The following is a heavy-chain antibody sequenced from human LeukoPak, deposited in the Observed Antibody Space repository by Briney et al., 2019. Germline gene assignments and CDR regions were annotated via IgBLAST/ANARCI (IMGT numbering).Heavy chain of an antibody. CDR3: ARASRRSGRFFDY. CDR2: INHSGST. J-gene: IGHJ4*02. V-gene: IGHV4-34*01. Sequence: SETLSLTCAVYGGSFSGYYWSWIRQPPGKGLEWIGEINHSGSTNYNPSLKSRVTISVDTSKNQFSLKLSSVTAADTAVYYCARASRRSGRFFDYWGQGTLVTVSS. CDR1: GGSFSGYY. D-gene: IGHD1-26*01.